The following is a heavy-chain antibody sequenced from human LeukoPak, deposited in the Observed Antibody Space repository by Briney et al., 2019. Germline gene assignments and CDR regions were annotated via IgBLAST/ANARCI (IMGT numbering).Heavy chain of an antibody. CDR3: ARSSMMYFEY. J-gene: IGHJ4*02. D-gene: IGHD3-22*01. Sequence: GESLKISCKASGYSFTTYWIGWVRQVPGKGLEWMGIIYPGDSDTRYSPSFQGQVTISADKSISTAYLQWSSLKASDTAMYYCARSSMMYFEYWGQGTLVTVSS. V-gene: IGHV5-51*01. CDR2: IYPGDSDT. CDR1: GYSFTTYW.